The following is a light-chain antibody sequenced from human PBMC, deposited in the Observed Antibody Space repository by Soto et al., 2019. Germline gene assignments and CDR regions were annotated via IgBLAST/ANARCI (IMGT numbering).Light chain of an antibody. J-gene: IGKJ5*01. CDR1: QSVSSN. CDR3: KQYNSWPPIT. Sequence: EIVMTQSPATLSVSPGERATLSCRASQSVSSNFAWYQQKPGQAPRLLIYGASTRATPIPASFTGSGSATEFCLTISSLQSEDYAVNCCKQYNSWPPITFGQGTRLEIK. CDR2: GAS. V-gene: IGKV3-15*01.